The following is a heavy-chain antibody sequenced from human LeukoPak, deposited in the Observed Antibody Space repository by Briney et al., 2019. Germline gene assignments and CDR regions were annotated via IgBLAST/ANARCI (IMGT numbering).Heavy chain of an antibody. D-gene: IGHD3-22*01. CDR3: ARARYYYDSSGYYYGY. CDR2: IKQDGSEK. Sequence: GGSLRLSCAASGFTFSSYWMSWVRQAPGKGLEWVANIKQDGSEKYYVDSVKGRLTISRDNAKNSLYLQMNSLRAEDTAVYYCARARYYYDSSGYYYGYWGQGTLVTVSS. CDR1: GFTFSSYW. V-gene: IGHV3-7*01. J-gene: IGHJ4*02.